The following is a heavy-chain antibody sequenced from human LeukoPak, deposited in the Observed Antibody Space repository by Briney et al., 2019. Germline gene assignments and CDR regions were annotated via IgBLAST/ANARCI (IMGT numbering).Heavy chain of an antibody. Sequence: SETLSLTCTVPGDSISSYYWSWIRQPPGKGLEWGGYIYTSGGNNYIPYLKGRITISIDTSKNQFSLKLSFVTAADSAVYYCARLTRLSTSPDRYYLDYWGQGTLVTVSS. V-gene: IGHV4-4*09. J-gene: IGHJ4*02. CDR2: IYTSGGN. CDR1: GDSISSYY. CDR3: ARLTRLSTSPDRYYLDY. D-gene: IGHD6-6*01.